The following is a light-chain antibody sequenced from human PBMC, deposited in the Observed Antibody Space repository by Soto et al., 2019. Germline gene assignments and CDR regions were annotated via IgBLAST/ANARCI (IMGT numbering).Light chain of an antibody. Sequence: DIQLTQSPSSLSASVGDRVTVTCRASQSISSYLNWYQQKVGKAPKLLIFGASSLQSGVPSRFSGSGYGADFTLTISSLQPEDFATYYCQQSYSTLGTFGQGTKVDIK. CDR3: QQSYSTLGT. CDR1: QSISSY. V-gene: IGKV1-39*01. J-gene: IGKJ1*01. CDR2: GAS.